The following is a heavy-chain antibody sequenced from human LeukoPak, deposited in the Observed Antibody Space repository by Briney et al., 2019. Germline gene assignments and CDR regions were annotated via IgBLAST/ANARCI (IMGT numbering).Heavy chain of an antibody. CDR3: ARGGARFYGMDV. J-gene: IGHJ6*02. Sequence: GGSLRLSCAASGFTFSSYAMHWVRQAPGKGLEWVAVISYDGSNKYYADSVKGRFTISRDNSKNTLYLQMNSLRADDTAVYYCARGGARFYGMDVWGQGTTVIVSS. V-gene: IGHV3-30-3*01. D-gene: IGHD3-3*01. CDR2: ISYDGSNK. CDR1: GFTFSSYA.